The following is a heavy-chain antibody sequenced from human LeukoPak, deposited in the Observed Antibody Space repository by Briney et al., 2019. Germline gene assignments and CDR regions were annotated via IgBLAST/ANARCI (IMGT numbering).Heavy chain of an antibody. CDR3: ARDRAGAYNWFDP. J-gene: IGHJ5*02. CDR1: GFTFSDYY. Sequence: GGSLRLSCAASGFTFSDYYMSWIRQAPGKGLEWVSYISGSGSTIYYADSVKGRFTISRDNAKNSLYLQMNSLRAEDTAVYYCARDRAGAYNWFDPWGQGTLVTVSS. D-gene: IGHD6-19*01. V-gene: IGHV3-11*01. CDR2: ISGSGSTI.